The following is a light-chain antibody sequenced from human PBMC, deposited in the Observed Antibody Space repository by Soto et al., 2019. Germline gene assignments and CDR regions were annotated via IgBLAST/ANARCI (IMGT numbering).Light chain of an antibody. CDR1: SSNIGAGYD. Sequence: QLVLTQPPSVSGAPGQRVTISCTGSSSNIGAGYDVHWYQQLPGTAPKLLIYGNSNRPSGVPDRFSGSKSGTSASLAITGLQAEDEADYYCISHSTSTTYVVLGGGTKVTVL. V-gene: IGLV1-40*01. J-gene: IGLJ2*01. CDR3: ISHSTSTTYVV. CDR2: GNS.